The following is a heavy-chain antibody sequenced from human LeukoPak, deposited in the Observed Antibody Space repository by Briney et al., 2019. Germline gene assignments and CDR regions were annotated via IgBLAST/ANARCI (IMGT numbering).Heavy chain of an antibody. CDR2: IYTSGST. D-gene: IGHD2-2*01. J-gene: IGHJ5*02. V-gene: IGHV4-4*07. CDR1: GGSISSYY. CDR3: ARDSVYCSSTSCYAHNWFDP. Sequence: PSETLSLTCTVSGGSISSYYWSWIRQPAGKGLEWIGRIYTSGSTNYNPSLKSRVTMSVDTSKNQFSLKLSSVTAADTAVYYCARDSVYCSSTSCYAHNWFDPWGQGTLVTVSS.